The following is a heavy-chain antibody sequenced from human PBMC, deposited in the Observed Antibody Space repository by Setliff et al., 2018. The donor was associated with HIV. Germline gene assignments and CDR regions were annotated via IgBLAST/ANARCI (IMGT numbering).Heavy chain of an antibody. CDR3: ARAGGGATDQAFDI. Sequence: GASVKVSCKASRSTFNSHTINWVRQAPGQGLDWMGRIIPILGVANYAQRFQGKVTITADKSTSTAYMELTSLRFDDTAMYYCARAGGGATDQAFDIWGQGTMVTVSS. J-gene: IGHJ3*02. CDR2: IIPILGVA. D-gene: IGHD2-2*01. V-gene: IGHV1-69*02. CDR1: RSTFNSHT.